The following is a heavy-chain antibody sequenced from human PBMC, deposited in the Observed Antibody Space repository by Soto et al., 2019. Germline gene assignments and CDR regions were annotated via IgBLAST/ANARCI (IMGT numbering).Heavy chain of an antibody. CDR2: ISGLSATT. V-gene: IGHV3-48*04. CDR1: GFRFTSFG. Sequence: DVVLVNSGGGFVRPGESLRLSCGASGFRFTSFGMNWVRQGPGKGLEWLSYISGLSATTYYADSVRGRFTVSRDNDMNLVFLQLNNLRGDDTAVYYCTRGGAARPDYWGQGSRVVGSS. CDR3: TRGGAARPDY. D-gene: IGHD2-15*01. J-gene: IGHJ4*02.